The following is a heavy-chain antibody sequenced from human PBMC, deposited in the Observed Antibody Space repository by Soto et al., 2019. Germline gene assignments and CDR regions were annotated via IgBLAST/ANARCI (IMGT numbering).Heavy chain of an antibody. J-gene: IGHJ4*02. V-gene: IGHV4-30-4*01. Sequence: PSETLSLTCTVSGGSISSGDYYWSWIRQPPGKGLEWIGYIYYSGSTYYNPSLKSRVTISVDTSKNQFSLKLSSVTAADTAVYYCARVRIPRDFDYWGQGTLVTVSS. D-gene: IGHD2-21*01. CDR1: GGSISSGDYY. CDR3: ARVRIPRDFDY. CDR2: IYYSGST.